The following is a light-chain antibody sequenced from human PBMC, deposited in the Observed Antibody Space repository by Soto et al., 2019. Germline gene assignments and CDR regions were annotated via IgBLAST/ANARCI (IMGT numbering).Light chain of an antibody. CDR3: QQFNNYPIT. J-gene: IGKJ4*01. CDR2: DAS. V-gene: IGKV1D-13*01. Sequence: AIQLTQSPSSLSASVGDRLTITCRASQDISSGLAWYQQKPGRAPKLLIYDASTLVSGVPSRFSGTGSGTAFTLSISSLQPEDFATYHCQQFNNYPITFGGGTKVDIK. CDR1: QDISSG.